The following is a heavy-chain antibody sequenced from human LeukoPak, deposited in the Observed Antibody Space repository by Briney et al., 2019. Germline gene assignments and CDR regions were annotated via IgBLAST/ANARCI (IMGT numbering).Heavy chain of an antibody. CDR1: GFTFSDYY. D-gene: IGHD3-10*01. J-gene: IGHJ6*03. CDR3: ARDLGGSGSYAVFYYYYYMDV. V-gene: IGHV3-11*04. Sequence: GGSLRLSCAVSGFTFSDYYMSWIRQAPGKGLEWVSYISSSGSTIYYADSVKGRFTISRDNAKNSLYLQMNSLRAEDTAVYYCARDLGGSGSYAVFYYYYYMDVWGKGTTVTVSS. CDR2: ISSSGSTI.